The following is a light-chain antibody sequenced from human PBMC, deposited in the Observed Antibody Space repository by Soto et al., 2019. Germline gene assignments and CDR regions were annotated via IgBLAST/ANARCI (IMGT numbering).Light chain of an antibody. V-gene: IGLV2-8*01. CDR3: SSYAGSNNYV. J-gene: IGLJ1*01. CDR1: RSDVGGYNY. Sequence: QSVLTQPPSASGSPGQSVTISCTGTRSDVGGYNYVSWYQQLPGKAPKVMIYEVSERPSGVPDRFSGSKSGNTASLTVSGLQAEDEADYYCSSYAGSNNYVFGTGTKVTVL. CDR2: EVS.